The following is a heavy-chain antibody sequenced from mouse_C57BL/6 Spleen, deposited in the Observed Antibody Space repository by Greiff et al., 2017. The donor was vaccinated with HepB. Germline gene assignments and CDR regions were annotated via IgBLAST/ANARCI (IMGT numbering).Heavy chain of an antibody. D-gene: IGHD2-4*01. CDR3: AIPLYDYHWYFDV. Sequence: VQLQQPGAELVKPGASVKVSCKASGYTFTSYWMHWVKQRPGQGLEWIGRIHPSDSDTNYNQKFKGKATLTVDKSSSTAYMQLSSLTSEDSAVYYCAIPLYDYHWYFDVWGTGTTVTVSS. CDR1: GYTFTSYW. J-gene: IGHJ1*03. CDR2: IHPSDSDT. V-gene: IGHV1-74*01.